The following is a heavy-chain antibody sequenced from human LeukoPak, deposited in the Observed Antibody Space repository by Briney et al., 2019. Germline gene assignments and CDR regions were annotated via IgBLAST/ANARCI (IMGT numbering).Heavy chain of an antibody. J-gene: IGHJ4*02. CDR3: ARIGRTTGY. Sequence: SETLSLTCTVSGGSISSSSYYWGWIRQPPGKGLEWIGSIYYSGSTYYNPSLKSRVTISVDTSKNQFSLKLSSVTAADTAVYYCARIGRTTGYWGQGTLVTVSS. CDR2: IYYSGST. CDR1: GGSISSSSYY. D-gene: IGHD1-7*01. V-gene: IGHV4-39*01.